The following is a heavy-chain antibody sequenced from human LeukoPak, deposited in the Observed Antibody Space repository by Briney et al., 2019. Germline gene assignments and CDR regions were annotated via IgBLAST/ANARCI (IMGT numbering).Heavy chain of an antibody. V-gene: IGHV3-23*01. J-gene: IGHJ4*02. CDR2: ISGSGGNT. CDR1: GFTFSSYG. Sequence: GGSLRLSCAASGFTFSSYGMTWVRQAPGKGLEWVSAISGSGGNTYYADSVKGRFTISRDNSKNTLYLQMNSLRAEDTAVYYCAKDSSGSYYLQWWGQGTLVTVSS. CDR3: AKDSSGSYYLQW. D-gene: IGHD1-26*01.